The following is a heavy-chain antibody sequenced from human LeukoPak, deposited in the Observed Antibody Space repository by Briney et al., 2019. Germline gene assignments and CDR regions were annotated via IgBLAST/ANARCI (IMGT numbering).Heavy chain of an antibody. CDR1: GFTFSSYG. J-gene: IGHJ3*02. Sequence: PGGSLRLSCAASGFTFSSYGMHWVRQAPGKGLEWVAFIRYDGSNKYYADSVKGRFTISRDNSKNTLYLQMNSLRAEDTAVYYCAKDSTELLYGGDAFDIWGQGTMVTVSS. CDR2: IRYDGSNK. V-gene: IGHV3-30*02. D-gene: IGHD3-10*01. CDR3: AKDSTELLYGGDAFDI.